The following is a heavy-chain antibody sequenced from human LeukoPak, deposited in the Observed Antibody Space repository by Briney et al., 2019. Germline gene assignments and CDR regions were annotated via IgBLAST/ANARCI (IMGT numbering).Heavy chain of an antibody. D-gene: IGHD3-22*01. CDR3: AKSTAYSISMIVVIKPMDA. CDR2: ISGSGGST. CDR1: GFTPSNCG. J-gene: IGHJ6*02. Sequence: PGGSLRLSCAGSGFTPSNCGMSWVRQAPGKGLEWVSGISGSGGSTYYADSVKGRFTISRDNSKSTLYLQMNSLRAEDTAVYYCAKSTAYSISMIVVIKPMDAWGQGTTVTVSS. V-gene: IGHV3-23*01.